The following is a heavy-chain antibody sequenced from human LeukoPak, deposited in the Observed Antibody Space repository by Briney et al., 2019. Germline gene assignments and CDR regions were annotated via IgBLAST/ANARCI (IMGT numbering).Heavy chain of an antibody. J-gene: IGHJ1*01. D-gene: IGHD6-13*01. CDR1: GGSFSGYY. CDR2: INHSGST. Sequence: PSETLSLTCAVYGGSFSGYYWSWIRQPPGKGLEWIGEINHSGSTNYNPSLKSRVTISADTSKNQFSLKLSSVTAADTAVYYCGSSSSWQQYWGQGTLVTVSS. V-gene: IGHV4-34*01. CDR3: GSSSSWQQY.